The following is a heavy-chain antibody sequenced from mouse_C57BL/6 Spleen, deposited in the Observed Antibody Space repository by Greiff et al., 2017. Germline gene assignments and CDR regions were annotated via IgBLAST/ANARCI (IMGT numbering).Heavy chain of an antibody. V-gene: IGHV5-9-1*02. CDR3: TRGDYDDPLAMDY. CDR2: ISSGGDYI. J-gene: IGHJ4*01. D-gene: IGHD2-4*01. CDR1: GFTFSSYA. Sequence: EVKLVESGEGLVKPGGSLKLSCAASGFTFSSYAMSWVRQTPEKRLEWVAYISSGGDYIYYADTVKGRFTISRDNARNTLYLQMRSLKSEDTAMYYCTRGDYDDPLAMDYWGQGTSVTVSS.